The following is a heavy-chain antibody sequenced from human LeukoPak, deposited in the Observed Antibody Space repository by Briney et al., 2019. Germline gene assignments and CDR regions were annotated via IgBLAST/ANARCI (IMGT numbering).Heavy chain of an antibody. V-gene: IGHV4-39*07. Sequence: PSETLSLTCTVSGGSISSSSYYWGWIRQPPGKGLEWIGSIYYSGSTYYNPSLKSRVTISVDTSKNQFSLKLSSVTAADTAVYYCAREVAWLGDYRLQIDYWGQGTLVTVSS. J-gene: IGHJ4*02. CDR3: AREVAWLGDYRLQIDY. D-gene: IGHD4-17*01. CDR1: GGSISSSSYY. CDR2: IYYSGST.